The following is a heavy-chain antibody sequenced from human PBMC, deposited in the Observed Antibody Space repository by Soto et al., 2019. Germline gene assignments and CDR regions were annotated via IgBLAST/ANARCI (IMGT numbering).Heavy chain of an antibody. CDR2: MNPGSGDT. V-gene: IGHV1-8*01. J-gene: IGHJ5*02. CDR1: GYSFTNND. D-gene: IGHD3-16*01. Sequence: ASVKVSCKASGYSFTNNDVSWGRQATGQGLEWMGWMNPGSGDTGYAQKFQGRVTMTRDISIATAYMELSSLRSDDTAIYYCARMETFVSLNWFEPWGQGTLVTAPQ. CDR3: ARMETFVSLNWFEP.